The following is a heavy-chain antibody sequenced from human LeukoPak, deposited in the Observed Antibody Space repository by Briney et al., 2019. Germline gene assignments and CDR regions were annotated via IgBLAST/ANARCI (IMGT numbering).Heavy chain of an antibody. Sequence: PGGSLRLSCAASGFTFSSYGMHWVRQAPGKGLEWVAVISYDGSNKYYADSVKGRFTISRDNSKNTLYLQMNSLRAEDTAVYYCAKVKDYYDSSGYTSLGMDVWGQGTTVTVSS. CDR1: GFTFSSYG. CDR2: ISYDGSNK. D-gene: IGHD3-22*01. J-gene: IGHJ6*02. CDR3: AKVKDYYDSSGYTSLGMDV. V-gene: IGHV3-30*18.